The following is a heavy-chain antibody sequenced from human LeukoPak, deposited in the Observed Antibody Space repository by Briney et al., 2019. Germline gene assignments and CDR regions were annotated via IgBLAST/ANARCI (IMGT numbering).Heavy chain of an antibody. CDR1: GYTLTELS. V-gene: IGHV1-24*01. CDR2: FDPEDGET. D-gene: IGHD6-13*01. J-gene: IGHJ4*02. Sequence: GASVKVSCKVSGYTLTELSMHWVRQAPGKGLEWMGGFDPEDGETIYAQKFQGRVTMTEDTSTDTAYMELSSLRSEDTAVYYCATDPREGRIAAAGTGYWGQGTLVTVSS. CDR3: ATDPREGRIAAAGTGY.